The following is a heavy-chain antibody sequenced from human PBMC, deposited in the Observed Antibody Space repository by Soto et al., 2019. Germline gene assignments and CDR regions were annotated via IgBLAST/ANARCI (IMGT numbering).Heavy chain of an antibody. D-gene: IGHD5-18*01. J-gene: IGHJ5*02. Sequence: GASVKVCCNASGGTFSSYAIILVRQAPGQGLEWMGGIIPIFVTANYAQKFQGRVTITADKSTSTAYRELSSLRSEDRAVYYCASFWEFGYSYGSAEFAPWGQGTLVNVSS. CDR1: GGTFSSYA. CDR3: ASFWEFGYSYGSAEFAP. CDR2: IIPIFVTA. V-gene: IGHV1-69*06.